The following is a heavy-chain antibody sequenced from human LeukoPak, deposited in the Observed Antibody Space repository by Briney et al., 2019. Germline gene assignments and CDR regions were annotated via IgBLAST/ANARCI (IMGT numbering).Heavy chain of an antibody. V-gene: IGHV3-21*01. D-gene: IGHD6-13*01. J-gene: IGHJ4*02. CDR1: GFTFSSYS. CDR3: ARGSSSWYYFDY. Sequence: GGSLRLSCAASGFTFSSYSMNWVRQAPGKGLEWVSSISSSSSYIYYADSVKGRFTISRDNAKNSLYLQMNSLRAEDTAVYYCARGSSSWYYFDYWGLGTLVTVSS. CDR2: ISSSSSYI.